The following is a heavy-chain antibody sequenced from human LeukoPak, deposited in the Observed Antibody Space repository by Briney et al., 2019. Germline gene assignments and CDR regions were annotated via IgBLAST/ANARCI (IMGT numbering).Heavy chain of an antibody. CDR2: ISSSSSTI. D-gene: IGHD3-16*01. CDR3: ARGRGLVDY. V-gene: IGHV3-48*01. CDR1: GFTFSSYS. J-gene: IGHJ4*02. Sequence: GGSLRLSCAASGFTFSSYSMNWVRQAPGKGLEWVSYISSSSSTIYYADSVKGRFTLSKDNAKNSLYLQMNSLRAEDTAVYYCARGRGLVDYWGQGTLVTVSS.